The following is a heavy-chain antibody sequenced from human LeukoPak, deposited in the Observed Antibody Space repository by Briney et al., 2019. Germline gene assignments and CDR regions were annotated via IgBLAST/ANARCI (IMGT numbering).Heavy chain of an antibody. J-gene: IGHJ4*02. Sequence: PGRSLRLSCAVSGFTFSTYGMHWVRQAPGKGLEWVAFIRYDGSNKYYADSVKGRFTISRDNSKNTLYLQMNSLRAEDTAVYYCAKDAGRKYQLLTYFDYWGQGTLVTVSS. CDR3: AKDAGRKYQLLTYFDY. CDR2: IRYDGSNK. CDR1: GFTFSTYG. D-gene: IGHD2-2*01. V-gene: IGHV3-30*02.